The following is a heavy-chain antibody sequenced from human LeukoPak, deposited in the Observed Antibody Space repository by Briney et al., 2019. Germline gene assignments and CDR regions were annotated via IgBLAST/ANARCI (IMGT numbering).Heavy chain of an antibody. CDR3: ARDSGDYPYYFDS. CDR1: GGSISSGIYS. V-gene: IGHV4-30-2*01. CDR2: IYHTGHT. D-gene: IGHD3-10*01. Sequence: PSQTLSLTCAVSGGSISSGIYSWNWIRQPPGMGLEWIGYIYHTGHTHYNPSLKSRVTISVDRSKNQFSLKLSSVTAADTAVYYCARDSGDYPYYFDSWGQGALVTVSS. J-gene: IGHJ4*02.